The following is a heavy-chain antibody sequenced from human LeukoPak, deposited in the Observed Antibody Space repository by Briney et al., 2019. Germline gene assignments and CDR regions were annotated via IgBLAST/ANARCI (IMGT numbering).Heavy chain of an antibody. Sequence: PGGSLRLSCTASGFTFSSYGMNWVRQAPGKGLQWVSSISSSSSYIYYADSVKGRFTISRDNAKNSLYLQMNSLRAEDTAVYYCASTDSSGYYYHWGQGTLVTVSS. V-gene: IGHV3-21*03. J-gene: IGHJ5*02. CDR3: ASTDSSGYYYH. CDR2: ISSSSSYI. D-gene: IGHD3-22*01. CDR1: GFTFSSYG.